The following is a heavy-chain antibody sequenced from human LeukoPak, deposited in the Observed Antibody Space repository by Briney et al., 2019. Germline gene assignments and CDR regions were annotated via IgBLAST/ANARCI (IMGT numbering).Heavy chain of an antibody. CDR2: ISYDGSNK. V-gene: IGHV3-30*18. J-gene: IGHJ4*02. CDR1: GFTFSSYG. Sequence: GGSLRLPCAASGFTFSSYGMHWVRQAPGKGLEWVAVISYDGSNKYYADSVKGRFTISRDNSKNTLYLQMNSLRAEDTAVYYCAKGYCSGGSCHFDYWGQGTLVTVSS. CDR3: AKGYCSGGSCHFDY. D-gene: IGHD2-15*01.